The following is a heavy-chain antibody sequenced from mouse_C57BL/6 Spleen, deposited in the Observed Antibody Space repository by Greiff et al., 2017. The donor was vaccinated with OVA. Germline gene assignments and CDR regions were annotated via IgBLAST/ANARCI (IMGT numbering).Heavy chain of an antibody. D-gene: IGHD1-1*01. Sequence: VQGVESGPGLVQPSQSLSITCTVSGFSLTSYGVHWVRQSPGKGLEWLGVIWSGGSTDYNAAFISRLSISKDNSKSQVFFKMNSLQADDTAIYYCARPAYYYGSSWAMDYWGQGTSVTVSS. CDR2: IWSGGST. J-gene: IGHJ4*01. CDR1: GFSLTSYG. V-gene: IGHV2-2*01. CDR3: ARPAYYYGSSWAMDY.